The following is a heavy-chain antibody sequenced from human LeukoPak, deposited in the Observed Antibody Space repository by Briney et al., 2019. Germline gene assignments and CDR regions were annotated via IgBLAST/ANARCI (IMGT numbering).Heavy chain of an antibody. J-gene: IGHJ4*02. CDR1: GFTFSSYA. CDR3: AKDYLYRSSSN. V-gene: IGHV3-23*01. Sequence: GGSLRLSCAASGFTFSSYAMTWVRQAPGKGPEWVSAISGGGDSTYYADSVKGRFTISGDNSKNTLYLQMSSLRVEDAAVYYCAKDYLYRSSSNWGQGTLVTVSS. D-gene: IGHD6-6*01. CDR2: ISGGGDST.